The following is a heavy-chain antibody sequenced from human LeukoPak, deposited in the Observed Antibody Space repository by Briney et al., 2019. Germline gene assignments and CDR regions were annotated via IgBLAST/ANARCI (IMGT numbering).Heavy chain of an antibody. CDR1: GGSISSGGYY. J-gene: IGHJ6*02. Sequence: SQTLSLTCTVSGGSISSGGYYWSWIRQHPGKGLEWIGYIYYSGSTYYNPSLKSRVTTSVDTSKNQFSLKLSSVTAAHTAVYYCARAPVHYYYYYGMDVWGQGTTVTVSS. CDR2: IYYSGST. V-gene: IGHV4-31*03. CDR3: ARAPVHYYYYYGMDV.